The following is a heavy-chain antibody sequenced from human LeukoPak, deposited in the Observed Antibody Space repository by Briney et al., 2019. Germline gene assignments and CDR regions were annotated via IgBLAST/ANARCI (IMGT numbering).Heavy chain of an antibody. CDR3: ARDGDYGDTYYFDY. Sequence: GGSLRLSCEASGFTFSSYRVNWVRQAPGKGLEWVSIIYSAGTTHYADSVKGRFTISRDNSKNTLYLQMNSLRVEDTAVYYCARDGDYGDTYYFDYWGQGTLVTVSS. J-gene: IGHJ4*02. V-gene: IGHV3-66*01. D-gene: IGHD4-17*01. CDR1: GFTFSSYR. CDR2: IYSAGTT.